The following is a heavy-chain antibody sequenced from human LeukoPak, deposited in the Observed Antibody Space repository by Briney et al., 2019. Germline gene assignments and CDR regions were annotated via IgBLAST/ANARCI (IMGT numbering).Heavy chain of an antibody. V-gene: IGHV1-69*04. CDR1: GGTFSSYA. J-gene: IGHJ6*02. CDR3: AGSPLDSYYYYYGMDV. Sequence: ASVKVSCKASGGTFSSYAISWVRQAPGQGLEWMGRIIPILGIANYAQKFQGRVTITADKSTSTAYMELSSLRSEDTAVYYCAGSPLDSYYYYYGMDVWGQGTTVTVSS. D-gene: IGHD3-16*02. CDR2: IIPILGIA.